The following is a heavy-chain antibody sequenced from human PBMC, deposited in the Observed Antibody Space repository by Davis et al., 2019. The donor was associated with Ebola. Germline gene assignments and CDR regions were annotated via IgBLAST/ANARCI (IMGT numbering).Heavy chain of an antibody. Sequence: SVKVSCQAPGGTFSSYSIIWVRQAPGQGLEWMGGFIPVYGAANYAQKFQGRVTITADESTTTTYMELSSLTSENTAVYYWARVRGFCSSTSCPAYGMDVWGQGTTITVSS. CDR3: ARVRGFCSSTSCPAYGMDV. CDR2: FIPVYGAA. J-gene: IGHJ6*02. V-gene: IGHV1-69*13. CDR1: GGTFSSYS. D-gene: IGHD2-2*01.